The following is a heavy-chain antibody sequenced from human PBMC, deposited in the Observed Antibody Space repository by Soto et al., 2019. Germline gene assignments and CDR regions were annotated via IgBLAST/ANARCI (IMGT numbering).Heavy chain of an antibody. J-gene: IGHJ6*02. Sequence: SETLSLTCTVSGGSISSSSYYWGWIRQPPGKGLEWIGSIYYSGSTYYNPSLNGRVTISVDTYKNQFSLKLSSVTAADTAVYYCASEVYSNYGSYYYYGMDVWGQGTTVTVSS. CDR3: ASEVYSNYGSYYYYGMDV. D-gene: IGHD4-4*01. CDR1: GGSISSSSYY. CDR2: IYYSGST. V-gene: IGHV4-39*01.